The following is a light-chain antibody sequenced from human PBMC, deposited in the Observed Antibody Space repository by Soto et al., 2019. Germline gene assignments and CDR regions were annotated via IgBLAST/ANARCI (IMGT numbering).Light chain of an antibody. CDR3: QQYGSSPLIS. Sequence: MTQSPSTLSASVGDRFTITCRASQSISSNLAWYQQKPGQAPRLLIYGASTRATGIPARFSGSGSGRDFTLTISGLEPEDFAVYYCQQYGSSPLISFGQGTRLEIK. J-gene: IGKJ5*01. CDR2: GAS. V-gene: IGKV3-15*01. CDR1: QSISSN.